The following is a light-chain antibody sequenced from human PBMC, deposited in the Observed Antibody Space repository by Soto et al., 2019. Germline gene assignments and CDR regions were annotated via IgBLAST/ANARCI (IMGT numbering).Light chain of an antibody. Sequence: DIQMTQSPSSLSASVGDRVTITCRASQDISNYLAWYQQKPGKVPKLLIYAASTLQSGVPSRFSGSGSGTDFTLTISSLQPEDVATYYCQKDNSAPRTFGGGTKVEIK. CDR1: QDISNY. V-gene: IGKV1-27*01. CDR3: QKDNSAPRT. CDR2: AAS. J-gene: IGKJ4*01.